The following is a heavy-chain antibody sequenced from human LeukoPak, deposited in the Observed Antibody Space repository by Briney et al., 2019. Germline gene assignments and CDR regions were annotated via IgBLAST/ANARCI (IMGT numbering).Heavy chain of an antibody. V-gene: IGHV4-59*01. CDR2: IYYSGST. CDR3: ARGGLYNWNYSDYYYYYMDV. J-gene: IGHJ6*03. D-gene: IGHD1-7*01. Sequence: SETLSLTCTVSGGSISSYYWSWIRQPPGKGLEWIGYIYYSGSTNYNPSLKSRVTISVDTSKNQFSLKLSSETAADTAVYYCARGGLYNWNYSDYYYYYMDVWGKGTTVTVSS. CDR1: GGSISSYY.